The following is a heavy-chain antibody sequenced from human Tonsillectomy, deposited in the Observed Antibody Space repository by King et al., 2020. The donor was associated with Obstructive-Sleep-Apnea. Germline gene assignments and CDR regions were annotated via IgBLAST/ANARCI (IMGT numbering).Heavy chain of an antibody. CDR3: ARGGAVASTFWPNWFDP. D-gene: IGHD6-19*01. CDR2: ININSGGT. Sequence: VQLVESGAEVKKPGASVKVSCKASGYTFTGYYMHWVRQAPGQGPEWMGWININSGGTNYAQKFQGRVTVTRDTYINTAYMELSVLGSDDTAVYYWARGGAVASTFWPNWFDPWGQGTPVTVSS. V-gene: IGHV1-2*02. J-gene: IGHJ5*02. CDR1: GYTFTGYY.